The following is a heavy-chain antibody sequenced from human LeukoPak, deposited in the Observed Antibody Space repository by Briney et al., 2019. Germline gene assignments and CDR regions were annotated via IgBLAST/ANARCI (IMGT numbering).Heavy chain of an antibody. J-gene: IGHJ4*02. V-gene: IGHV4-31*03. Sequence: SETLSLTCTVSGDSISSSGHYWNWTRQRRGKRLEWIGYIFYTGSTYYNPSLKSRVAISVDTSKNQFSLKLSSVTAADTAVYYCARSPGIWNEYGRLEYWGQGALVTVSS. CDR2: IFYTGST. CDR1: GDSISSSGHY. D-gene: IGHD1-1*01. CDR3: ARSPGIWNEYGRLEY.